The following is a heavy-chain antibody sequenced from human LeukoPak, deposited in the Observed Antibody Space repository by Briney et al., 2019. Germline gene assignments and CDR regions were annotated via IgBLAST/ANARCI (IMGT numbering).Heavy chain of an antibody. CDR1: GFTVSSSY. V-gene: IGHV3-23*01. CDR2: ISGSGGST. CDR3: AKDLLGYFDY. J-gene: IGHJ4*02. D-gene: IGHD3-16*01. Sequence: GGSLRLSCAASGFTVSSSYMSWVRQAPGKGLEWVSAISGSGGSTYYADSVKGRFTISRDNSKNTLYLQMNSLRAEDTAVYYCAKDLLGYFDYWGQGTLVTVSS.